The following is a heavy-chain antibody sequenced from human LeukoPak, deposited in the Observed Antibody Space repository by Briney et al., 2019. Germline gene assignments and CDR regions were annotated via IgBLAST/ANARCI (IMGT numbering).Heavy chain of an antibody. D-gene: IGHD3-10*01. CDR3: ARDSGSGSYSGY. J-gene: IGHJ4*02. V-gene: IGHV3-23*01. CDR1: GFTFSSYA. Sequence: GGSLRLPCAASGFTFSSYAMSWVRQAPGKGLEWVSAISGSGGSTYYADSVKGRFTISRDNSKNTLYLQMNSLRAEDTAVYYCARDSGSGSYSGYWGLGTLVTVSS. CDR2: ISGSGGST.